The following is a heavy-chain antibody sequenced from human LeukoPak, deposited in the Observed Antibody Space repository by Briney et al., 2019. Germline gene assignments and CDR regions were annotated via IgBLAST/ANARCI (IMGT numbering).Heavy chain of an antibody. D-gene: IGHD6-6*01. Sequence: ASVKVSFKASGYTFTSYGISWVRQAPGQGLEWMGWISAYNGNTNYAQKLQGRVTMTTDTSTSTAYMELRSLRSDDTAVYYCARVATPYSSSSISVVWGQGTLVTVSS. V-gene: IGHV1-18*01. J-gene: IGHJ4*02. CDR2: ISAYNGNT. CDR3: ARVATPYSSSSISVV. CDR1: GYTFTSYG.